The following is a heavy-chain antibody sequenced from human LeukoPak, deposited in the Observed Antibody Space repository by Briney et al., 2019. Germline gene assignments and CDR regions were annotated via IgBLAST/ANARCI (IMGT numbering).Heavy chain of an antibody. CDR2: IRYDGSNK. V-gene: IGHV3-30*02. CDR3: AKDEQGGDPSFFDY. J-gene: IGHJ4*02. CDR1: GFTFSNAW. D-gene: IGHD2-21*01. Sequence: GGSLRLSCAASGFTFSNAWMSWVRQAPGKGLEWVAFIRYDGSNKYYAGSVKGRFTISRDNSKNTLYLQMNSLRAEDTAVYYCAKDEQGGDPSFFDYWGQGTLVTVSS.